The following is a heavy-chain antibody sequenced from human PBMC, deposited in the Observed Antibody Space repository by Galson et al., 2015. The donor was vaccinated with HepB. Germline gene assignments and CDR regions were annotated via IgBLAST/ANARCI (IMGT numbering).Heavy chain of an antibody. J-gene: IGHJ6*02. CDR2: INSDRSST. Sequence: SLRLSCAASGFTFSSYWMHWVRQAPGKGLVWVSRINSDRSSTSYADSVKGRFTISRDNAKNTLYLQMNSLRAEDTAVYYCARDPRGRYSYPTPDYGMDVWGQGTTVTVSS. CDR1: GFTFSSYW. CDR3: ARDPRGRYSYPTPDYGMDV. D-gene: IGHD5-18*01. V-gene: IGHV3-74*01.